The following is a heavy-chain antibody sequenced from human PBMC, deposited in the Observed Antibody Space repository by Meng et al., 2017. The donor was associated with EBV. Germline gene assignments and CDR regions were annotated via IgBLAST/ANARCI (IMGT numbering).Heavy chain of an antibody. D-gene: IGHD3-22*01. CDR2: YDPEDGET. Sequence: QVQLVQSGAEVKNPGASVKVSCKASGYTFTSYDINWVRQATGQGLEWMGGYDPEDGETIYALKFQGRVAMTEDTSTDTAYMELSSLRSEDTAVYYCITRAHSSGYYYWGQGTLVTVSS. CDR3: ITRAHSSGYYY. CDR1: GYTFTSYD. J-gene: IGHJ4*02. V-gene: IGHV1-24*01.